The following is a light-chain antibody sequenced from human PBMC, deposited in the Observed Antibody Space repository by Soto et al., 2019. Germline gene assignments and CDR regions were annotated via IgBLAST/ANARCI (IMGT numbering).Light chain of an antibody. V-gene: IGKV1-5*03. CDR3: QQYDGYPHT. Sequence: DIQMTQSPSTLSASVGDRVTITCRASQLIGGWVAWFQQKPGGAPKLLSFAASALETGVPSRFSGCGSGTDFTLSITRLQPDDFATYFCQQYDGYPHTFGQGTRVEMK. CDR2: AAS. J-gene: IGKJ2*01. CDR1: QLIGGW.